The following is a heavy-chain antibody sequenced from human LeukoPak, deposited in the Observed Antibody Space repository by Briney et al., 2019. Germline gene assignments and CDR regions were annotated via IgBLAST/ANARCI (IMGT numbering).Heavy chain of an antibody. CDR3: ARVIRAEENPTFDI. CDR2: IYDSVFT. CDR1: GGSISSYY. Sequence: SETLSLTCTVSGGSISSYYWSWIRQPPGKGLEWIGYIYDSVFTKYNPSLKSRVTISVDTSKNQFSLRVSSVTAADTAVFYCARVIRAEENPTFDIWGQGTMVTVSS. V-gene: IGHV4-59*08. D-gene: IGHD2-21*01. J-gene: IGHJ3*02.